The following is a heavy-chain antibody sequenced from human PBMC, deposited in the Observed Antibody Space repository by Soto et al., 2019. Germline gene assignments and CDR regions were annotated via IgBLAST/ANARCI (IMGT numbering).Heavy chain of an antibody. CDR1: GFTFSSYG. D-gene: IGHD3-22*01. J-gene: IGHJ6*02. Sequence: VQLVESGGGVVQPGRSLRLSCAASGFTFSSYGMSWVRQAPGKGLEWVSAISASGGSTYYGDSVKGRFTISRDNSKNTLFLQMNSLRAEDTAVYYCAKRYYYDGSGPYGMDVWGQGTTVTVSS. V-gene: IGHV3-23*04. CDR3: AKRYYYDGSGPYGMDV. CDR2: ISASGGST.